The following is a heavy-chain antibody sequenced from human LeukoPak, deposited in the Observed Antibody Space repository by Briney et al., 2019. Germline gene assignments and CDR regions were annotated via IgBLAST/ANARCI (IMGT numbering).Heavy chain of an antibody. CDR1: GYTFTSYG. CDR3: ARAHYDFWSGYYSYDAFDI. Sequence: ASVKVSCKASGYTFTSYGINWVRQATGQGLEWMGWMNPNSGNTGYAQKFQGRVTITRNTSISTAYMELSSLRSEDTAVYYCARAHYDFWSGYYSYDAFDIWGQGTMVTVSS. V-gene: IGHV1-8*03. D-gene: IGHD3-3*01. CDR2: MNPNSGNT. J-gene: IGHJ3*02.